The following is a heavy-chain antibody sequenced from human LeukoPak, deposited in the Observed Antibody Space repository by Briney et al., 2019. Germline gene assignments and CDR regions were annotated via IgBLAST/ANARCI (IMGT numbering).Heavy chain of an antibody. CDR2: INPSGGST. V-gene: IGHV1-46*01. D-gene: IGHD6-13*01. Sequence: WASVKVSCKASGYTFTSYYMHWVRQAPGQGLEWMGIINPSGGSTSYAQKFQGRVTMTRNTSISTAYMELSSLRSEDTAVYYCARVLRTPPRGSSSWVYWGQGTLVTVSS. J-gene: IGHJ4*02. CDR1: GYTFTSYY. CDR3: ARVLRTPPRGSSSWVY.